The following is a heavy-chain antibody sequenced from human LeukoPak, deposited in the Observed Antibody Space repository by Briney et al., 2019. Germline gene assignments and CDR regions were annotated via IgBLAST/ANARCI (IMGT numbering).Heavy chain of an antibody. CDR3: AKDAHSRLYRKNDAFDT. J-gene: IGHJ3*02. CDR1: GFTFSSYG. Sequence: PGRSLRLSCAASGFTFSSYGMHWVRQAPGKGLEWVAVISYDGSNKYYADSVKGRFTISRDNSKNTLYLQMNSLRAEDTAVYYCAKDAHSRLYRKNDAFDTWGQGTMVTVSS. V-gene: IGHV3-30*18. CDR2: ISYDGSNK. D-gene: IGHD3-16*02.